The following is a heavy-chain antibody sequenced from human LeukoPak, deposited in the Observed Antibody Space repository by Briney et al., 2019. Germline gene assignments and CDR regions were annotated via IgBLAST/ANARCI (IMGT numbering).Heavy chain of an antibody. V-gene: IGHV4-59*04. CDR1: GGSISSYF. D-gene: IGHD2/OR15-2a*01. J-gene: IGHJ4*02. Sequence: SETLSLTCTVSGGSISSYFWSWIRQHPGKGLEWIGYIYYSGSTYYNSSLKSRVTISVDTSKNQFSLKLNSATAADTAVYYCARRLSTRSYYLDDWGQGTLVTVSS. CDR2: IYYSGST. CDR3: ARRLSTRSYYLDD.